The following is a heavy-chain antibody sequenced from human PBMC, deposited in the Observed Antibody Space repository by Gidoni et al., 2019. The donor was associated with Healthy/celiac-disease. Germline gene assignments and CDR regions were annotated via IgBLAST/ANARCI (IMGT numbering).Heavy chain of an antibody. Sequence: QVQLVESGGGVVQPGRSLRLSCAASGFTFSSYGMHWVRQAPGKGLEWVAVISYDGSNKYYADSVKGRFTISRDNSKNTLYLQMNSLRAEDTAVYYCAKDSCRLGGGGSCYGWYFDLWGRGTLVTVSS. CDR3: AKDSCRLGGGGSCYGWYFDL. D-gene: IGHD2-15*01. CDR1: GFTFSSYG. V-gene: IGHV3-30*18. CDR2: ISYDGSNK. J-gene: IGHJ2*01.